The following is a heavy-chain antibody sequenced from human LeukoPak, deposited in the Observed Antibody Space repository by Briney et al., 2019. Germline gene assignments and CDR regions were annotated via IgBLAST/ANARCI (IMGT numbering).Heavy chain of an antibody. D-gene: IGHD6-13*01. CDR3: ARIYSSSWFLNWFDP. CDR2: IYHSGST. V-gene: IGHV4-34*01. CDR1: GGSFSGYY. J-gene: IGHJ5*02. Sequence: PSETLFLTCAVYGGSFSGYYWIWIRQPPGKGLECIGTIYHSGSTYYNPSLKSRVTISVDTSKNQFSLKLNSVTAADTAVYYCARIYSSSWFLNWFDPWGQGTLVTVSS.